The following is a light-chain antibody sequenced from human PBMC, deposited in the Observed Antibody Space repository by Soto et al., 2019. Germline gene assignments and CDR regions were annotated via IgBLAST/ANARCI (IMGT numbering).Light chain of an antibody. CDR3: SSYTSSSTLV. CDR2: DVS. CDR1: SSDVGGYNY. J-gene: IGLJ1*01. V-gene: IGLV2-14*01. Sequence: QSVLTQPASVSGSPGQSITISCTETSSDVGGYNYVSWYQQHPGKAPKLMIYDVSNRPSGVSNRFSGSKSGNTASLTISGLQAEDEADYYCSSYTSSSTLVFGTGTKLTVL.